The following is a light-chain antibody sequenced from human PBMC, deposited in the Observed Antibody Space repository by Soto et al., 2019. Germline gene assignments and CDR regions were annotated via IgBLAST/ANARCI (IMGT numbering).Light chain of an antibody. Sequence: DIMMTQSPDSLAVSLGERATINCKSSQSVLYSSNNKNYLAWYQQKPGQPPNLLIYWASTRESGVPDRFSGSGSGTDFTLTISSLQAEDVAVYYCQQYYSTPFTFGPGTKVDIK. J-gene: IGKJ3*01. CDR3: QQYYSTPFT. V-gene: IGKV4-1*01. CDR2: WAS. CDR1: QSVLYSSNNKNY.